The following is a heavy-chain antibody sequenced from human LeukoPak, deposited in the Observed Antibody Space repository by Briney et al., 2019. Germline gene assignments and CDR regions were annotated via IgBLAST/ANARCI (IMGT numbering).Heavy chain of an antibody. Sequence: GASVKVSCKASGGTFSSYAISWVRQAPGQGLEWMGGIIPIFGTANYAQKFQGRVTITADESTSTAYMELSSLRSEDTAVYYCARQQPSYYYYYMDVWSKGTTVTVSS. CDR2: IIPIFGTA. J-gene: IGHJ6*03. CDR3: ARQQPSYYYYYMDV. V-gene: IGHV1-69*13. D-gene: IGHD6-13*01. CDR1: GGTFSSYA.